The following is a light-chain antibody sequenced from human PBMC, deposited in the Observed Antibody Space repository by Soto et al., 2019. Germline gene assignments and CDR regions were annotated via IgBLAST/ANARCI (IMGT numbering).Light chain of an antibody. V-gene: IGKV1-39*01. CDR2: AAS. CDR3: QQSYSTPVT. Sequence: DIQMTQSPSSLSASVGDRVTITCRASQSISSYLNWYQQKPGKAPKLLLYAASSLQSGVPSRFSGSGSGTDFTLTISSLQPEDFATYYCQQSYSTPVTFGQGTQREIK. CDR1: QSISSY. J-gene: IGKJ2*01.